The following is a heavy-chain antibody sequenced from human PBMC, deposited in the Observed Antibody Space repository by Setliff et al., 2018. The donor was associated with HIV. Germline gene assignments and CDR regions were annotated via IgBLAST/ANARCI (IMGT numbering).Heavy chain of an antibody. CDR3: ARGRYRSRWYASDHYYIDV. J-gene: IGHJ6*03. CDR1: GGSISSYY. D-gene: IGHD6-13*01. V-gene: IGHV4-59*05. CDR2: IYYRGST. Sequence: SETLSLTCTVSGGSISSYYWSWIRQPAGKGLEWIGRIYYRGSTYYNPSLKSRVTISVDTSKNQFSLKLRSVTAADTALYYCARGRYRSRWYASDHYYIDVWGKGTTVTVSS.